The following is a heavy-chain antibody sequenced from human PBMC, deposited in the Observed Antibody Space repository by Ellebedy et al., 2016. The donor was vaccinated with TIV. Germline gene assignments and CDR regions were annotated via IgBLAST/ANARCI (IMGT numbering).Heavy chain of an antibody. J-gene: IGHJ4*02. CDR3: ASGFSYGLLDY. V-gene: IGHV4-59*01. CDR2: VFYSGTT. Sequence: MPSETLSLTCTVSAYSMNNFYWSWIRQPPGKGLEWIGYVFYSGTTNYNPSLKSRVTISVDTSKNQFSLKLSSVTAADTAVFYCASGFSYGLLDYWGQGTLVAVSS. CDR1: AYSMNNFY. D-gene: IGHD5-18*01.